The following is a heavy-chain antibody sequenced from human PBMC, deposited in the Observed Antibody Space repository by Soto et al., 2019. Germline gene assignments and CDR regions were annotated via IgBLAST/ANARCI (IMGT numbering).Heavy chain of an antibody. V-gene: IGHV1-46*03. CDR1: GYTLSDYY. Sequence: QVQLVQSGAEVKKPGASVKVSCKASGYTLSDYYMHWVRQAPGQGLEWMGIINPSGGGTGYARKLQGRVTRTRNTCRSTVYLELSSLGSDDAAVYYGARDRTVLLNTNWFDPWGQGTLVTVSS. D-gene: IGHD3-16*01. J-gene: IGHJ5*02. CDR2: INPSGGGT. CDR3: ARDRTVLLNTNWFDP.